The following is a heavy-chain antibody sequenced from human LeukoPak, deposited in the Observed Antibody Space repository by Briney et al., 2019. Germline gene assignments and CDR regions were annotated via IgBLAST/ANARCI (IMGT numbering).Heavy chain of an antibody. CDR1: GFTFSKYY. CDR2: IKEDGSEK. J-gene: IGHJ4*02. D-gene: IGHD1-26*01. Sequence: PGRSLRLSCAASGFTFSKYYMRWVRQSPGKGLEWVATIKEDGSEKSYVDSVKGRFTISRDNAKNSLYLQMNSLRVDDTAVYYCARDVGPSDYWGQGTLVTVSS. V-gene: IGHV3-7*01. CDR3: ARDVGPSDY.